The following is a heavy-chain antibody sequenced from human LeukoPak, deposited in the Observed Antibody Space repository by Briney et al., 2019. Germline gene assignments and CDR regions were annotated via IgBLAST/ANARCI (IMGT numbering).Heavy chain of an antibody. Sequence: GGSLRLSCAASGFTFSSFAMSWVGQAPGKGLEWVSGLSGSAYSTYYADSVKGRFTISRDNSHNTLYLQMNSLRAEDTAIYYCAKDLGYCSGGSCYNAFDIWGQGTMVTVSS. CDR2: LSGSAYST. CDR1: GFTFSSFA. D-gene: IGHD2-15*01. J-gene: IGHJ3*02. CDR3: AKDLGYCSGGSCYNAFDI. V-gene: IGHV3-23*01.